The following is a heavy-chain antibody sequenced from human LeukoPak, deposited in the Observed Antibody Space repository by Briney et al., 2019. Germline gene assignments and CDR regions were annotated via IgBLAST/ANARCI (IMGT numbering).Heavy chain of an antibody. J-gene: IGHJ4*02. D-gene: IGHD3-3*01. Sequence: PSETLSLTCTVSGGSTSSSNFYWGWIRQPPGMGLEWIGGIHYSGNTYYNPSLKSRVTISIDTSKNQFSLKLSSVTAADTAVYCARLGAGPTYYDFWSGYSSFYFDYWGQGTLVTVSS. CDR3: ARLGAGPTYYDFWSGYSSFYFDY. CDR2: IHYSGNT. CDR1: GGSTSSSNFY. V-gene: IGHV4-39*01.